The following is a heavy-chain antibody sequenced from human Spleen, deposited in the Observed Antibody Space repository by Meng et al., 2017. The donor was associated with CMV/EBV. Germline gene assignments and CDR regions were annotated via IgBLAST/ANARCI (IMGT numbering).Heavy chain of an antibody. CDR3: ARGLCGGDCYGFFYY. D-gene: IGHD2-21*01. Sequence: GGSLRLSCAASGFTFSSYAMHWVRQAPGKGLEWVAVISYDGSNKYYADSVKGRFTISRDNSKNTLYLQMNSLRAEDTAVYYCARGLCGGDCYGFFYYWGQGTLVTVSS. CDR1: GFTFSSYA. J-gene: IGHJ4*02. CDR2: ISYDGSNK. V-gene: IGHV3-30-3*01.